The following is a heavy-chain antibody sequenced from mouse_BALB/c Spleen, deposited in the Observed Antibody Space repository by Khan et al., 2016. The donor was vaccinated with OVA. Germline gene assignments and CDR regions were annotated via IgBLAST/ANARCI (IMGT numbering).Heavy chain of an antibody. Sequence: QVQLKELGPGLVAPSQSLSITCTVSGFSLTSYGVHWVRQPPGKGLEWLGVIWAGGSTNYNSALMSRLSISKDNSKRQVFLKMNRLQTDDTAMYYCTRLEDRWGKGTTLTVSS. J-gene: IGHJ2*01. CDR2: IWAGGST. CDR1: GFSLTSYG. CDR3: TRLEDR. V-gene: IGHV2-9*02.